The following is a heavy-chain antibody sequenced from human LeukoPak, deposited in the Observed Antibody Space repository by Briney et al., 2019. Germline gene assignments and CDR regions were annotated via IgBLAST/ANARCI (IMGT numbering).Heavy chain of an antibody. J-gene: IGHJ6*03. V-gene: IGHV4-34*01. CDR2: INHSGST. CDR1: GGSFSGYY. CDR3: AREPYSSGWPYYYYYMDV. Sequence: KPSETLSLTCAVYGGSFSGYYWSWIRQPPGKGLEWIGEINHSGSTNYNPSLKSRVTISVDTSKNQFSLKLSSVTAADTAVYYCAREPYSSGWPYYYYYMDVWGKGTTVTVSS. D-gene: IGHD6-19*01.